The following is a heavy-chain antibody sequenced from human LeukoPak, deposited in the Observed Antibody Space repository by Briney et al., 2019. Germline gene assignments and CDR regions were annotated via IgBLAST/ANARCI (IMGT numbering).Heavy chain of an antibody. D-gene: IGHD4-17*01. V-gene: IGHV4-59*01. J-gene: IGHJ6*03. CDR3: ARAPPSGDPRRRYMDV. CDR2: VHYSGST. Sequence: PSETLSLTCTVSGGSISTYNWNWIRQPPGKGLEWIGYVHYSGSTIYNPSLTSRVTISVDTSKNQFSLKLSSVTAADTAVYYCARAPPSGDPRRRYMDVWGKGTTVTVSS. CDR1: GGSISTYN.